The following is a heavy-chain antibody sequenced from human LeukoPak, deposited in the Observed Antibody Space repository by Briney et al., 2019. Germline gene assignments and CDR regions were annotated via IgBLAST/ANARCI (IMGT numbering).Heavy chain of an antibody. Sequence: AGTLRLTCAASGFTFSGSARHWIRQAPGKGLEWAGRISSTASGYATAYAASVKGRFTISRDDSKNTAYLQMDSLKTEDTAVYYCTGNYYGSGSYADFDYWGQGTLVTVSS. V-gene: IGHV3-73*01. CDR3: TGNYYGSGSYADFDY. CDR2: ISSTASGYAT. J-gene: IGHJ4*02. CDR1: GFTFSGSA. D-gene: IGHD3-10*01.